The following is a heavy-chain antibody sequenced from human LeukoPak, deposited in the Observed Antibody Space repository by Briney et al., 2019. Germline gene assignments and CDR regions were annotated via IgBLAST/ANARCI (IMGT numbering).Heavy chain of an antibody. Sequence: PGGSLRLSCVASGFTFRSYAMIWVRQAPGKGLEWVSSSGDTGSTYYTDSVKGRFTISRDNSKNTLFLQMDSLRAEDTAVYYCAKRIGGFSVYWGQGTLVTVSS. CDR2: SGDTGST. D-gene: IGHD3-10*01. J-gene: IGHJ4*02. V-gene: IGHV3-23*01. CDR1: GFTFRSYA. CDR3: AKRIGGFSVY.